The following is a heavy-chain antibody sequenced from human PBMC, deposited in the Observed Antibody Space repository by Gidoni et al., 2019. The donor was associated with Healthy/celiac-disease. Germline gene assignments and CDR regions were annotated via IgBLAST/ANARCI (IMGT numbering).Heavy chain of an antibody. V-gene: IGHV3-30-3*01. CDR1: RFTFSRYA. CDR3: ARDPGDIVLMVYYFDY. J-gene: IGHJ4*02. Sequence: QVQLVESGGGVVQPGRSLRLSCAASRFTFSRYAMHWVRQAQGKGLEWVAVISYDGSNKYYADSVKGRFTISRDNSKNTLYLQMNSLRAEDTAVYYCARDPGDIVLMVYYFDYWGQGTLVTVSS. CDR2: ISYDGSNK. D-gene: IGHD2-8*01.